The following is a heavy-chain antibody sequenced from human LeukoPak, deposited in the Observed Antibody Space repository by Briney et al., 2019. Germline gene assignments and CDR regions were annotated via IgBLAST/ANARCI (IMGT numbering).Heavy chain of an antibody. Sequence: ASVKVSCKASGYTFTGYYMHWVRQAPGQGLEWMGWINPNSGGTNYAQKFQGRVTMTRDTSISTAYMELSRLRSDDTAVYYCARETAVTTLMDYWGQGTLVTVSS. CDR1: GYTFTGYY. D-gene: IGHD4-17*01. CDR2: INPNSGGT. V-gene: IGHV1-2*02. CDR3: ARETAVTTLMDY. J-gene: IGHJ4*02.